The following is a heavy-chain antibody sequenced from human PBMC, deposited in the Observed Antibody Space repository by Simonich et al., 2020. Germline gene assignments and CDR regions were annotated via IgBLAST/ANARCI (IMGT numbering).Heavy chain of an antibody. CDR2: IYHRGRT. J-gene: IGHJ6*02. CDR1: GYSISSGYY. D-gene: IGHD6-13*01. Sequence: QVQLQESGPGLVKPSETLSLTCAVSGYSISSGYYWGWIRQPPGKGLEWIGSIYHRGRTYYNPSLKGRVTISVDTSKNQFSLKLSSVTAADTAVYYCARVGYSNYYYYGMDVWGQGTTVTVSS. V-gene: IGHV4-38-2*01. CDR3: ARVGYSNYYYYGMDV.